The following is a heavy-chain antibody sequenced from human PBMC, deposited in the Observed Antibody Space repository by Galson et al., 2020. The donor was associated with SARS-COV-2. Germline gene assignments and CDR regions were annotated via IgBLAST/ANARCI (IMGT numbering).Heavy chain of an antibody. V-gene: IGHV4-59*08. D-gene: IGHD1-7*01. J-gene: IGHJ5*02. CDR2: IHYCGST. CDR1: GVSFSSYY. CDR3: AGHVTGTLYWFDP. Sequence: SETLSLSCTASGVSFSSYYCSWIRQPPGKGLEWIWFIHYCGSTNYNPSLKSRVTTTVDTSKNQFPLKQSSVTAADTAVYYCAGHVTGTLYWFDPWGQGTLVTVSS.